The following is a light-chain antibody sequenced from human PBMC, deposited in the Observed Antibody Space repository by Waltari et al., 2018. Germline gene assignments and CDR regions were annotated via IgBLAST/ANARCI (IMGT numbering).Light chain of an antibody. CDR1: IPRTYY. V-gene: IGLV3-19*01. Sequence: SSALPQDPDVSVALGQTVRITCQGDIPRTYYGTWCRQKPGQAHELVIYGKNNRPSGIPDRFSASSSENTASLIITGAQAEDEADYYCSSRELSGHVVFGGGTRLTVL. CDR2: GKN. J-gene: IGLJ2*01. CDR3: SSRELSGHVV.